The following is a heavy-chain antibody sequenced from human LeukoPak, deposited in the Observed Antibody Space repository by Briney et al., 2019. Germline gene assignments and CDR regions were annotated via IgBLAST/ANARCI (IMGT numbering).Heavy chain of an antibody. J-gene: IGHJ6*03. D-gene: IGHD2-2*01. V-gene: IGHV4-61*02. CDR3: ARDPPSGTSLDYYYYYYMDV. CDR2: IYISGST. CDR1: GGSISSGSYY. Sequence: PSQTLSLTCTVSGGSISSGSYYWSWIRQPAGKGLEWIGRIYISGSTNYNPSLKSRVTISVDTSKNQFSLKLSSVTAADTAVYYCARDPPSGTSLDYYYYYYMDVWGKGTTVTVSS.